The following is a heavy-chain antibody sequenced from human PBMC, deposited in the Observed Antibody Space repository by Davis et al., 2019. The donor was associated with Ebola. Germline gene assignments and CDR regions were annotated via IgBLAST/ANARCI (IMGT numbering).Heavy chain of an antibody. D-gene: IGHD2-2*01. J-gene: IGHJ4*02. Sequence: GESLKISCAVSGLTFTSYGFTWVRQAPGKGLEWVANIRQDGGETYYADSVKGRFAISRDNAKNSLYLQMNSLRAEDTAIYYCARDAVPAAQDYWGQGTLVTVSS. CDR2: IRQDGGET. V-gene: IGHV3-7*03. CDR3: ARDAVPAAQDY. CDR1: GLTFTSYG.